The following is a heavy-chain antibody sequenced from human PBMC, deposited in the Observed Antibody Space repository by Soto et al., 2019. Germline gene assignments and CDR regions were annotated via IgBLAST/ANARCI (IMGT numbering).Heavy chain of an antibody. CDR3: ASRSSGWYFDY. J-gene: IGHJ4*02. D-gene: IGHD6-19*01. CDR1: GFTFSNYA. V-gene: IGHV3-23*01. CDR2: ISGSGGST. Sequence: EVQLLESGGGLVQPGGSLGLSCAASGFTFSNYAISWVRQAPGKGLEWVSIISGSGGSTYYADSVKGRFIISRDNSKNTLYLQMNSLRAEDTAVYYCASRSSGWYFDYWGQGTLVTVSS.